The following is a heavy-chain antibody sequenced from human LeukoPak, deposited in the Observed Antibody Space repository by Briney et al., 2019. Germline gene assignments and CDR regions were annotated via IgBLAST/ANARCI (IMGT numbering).Heavy chain of an antibody. D-gene: IGHD2-2*02. V-gene: IGHV1-8*03. Sequence: ASVKVSCKASGYSFTTFDINWVRQATGQGLEWMGWMNPNSGNTGYAQKFQGRVTITRDTSTSTAYMELSSLKSEDTAVYYCARGTRDCSSASCYNYWGQGTLVTVSS. CDR1: GYSFTTFD. CDR2: MNPNSGNT. CDR3: ARGTRDCSSASCYNY. J-gene: IGHJ4*02.